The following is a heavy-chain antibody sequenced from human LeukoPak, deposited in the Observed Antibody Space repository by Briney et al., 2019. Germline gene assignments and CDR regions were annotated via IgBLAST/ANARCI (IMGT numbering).Heavy chain of an antibody. V-gene: IGHV3-49*03. J-gene: IGHJ6*03. CDR3: AKGGRVGGGITMIRGVRNFYYYMDV. Sequence: GGSLRLSCTASGFTFGDYAMSWFRQAPGKGLEWVGFIRSKAYGGTTEYAASVKGRFTISRDDSKSIAYLQMNSLRAEDTAVYYCAKGGRVGGGITMIRGVRNFYYYMDVWGKGTTVIISS. CDR2: IRSKAYGGTT. D-gene: IGHD3-10*01. CDR1: GFTFGDYA.